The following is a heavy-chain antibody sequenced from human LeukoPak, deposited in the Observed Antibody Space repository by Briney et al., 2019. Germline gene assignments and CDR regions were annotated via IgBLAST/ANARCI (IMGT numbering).Heavy chain of an antibody. CDR3: ARDGRTTVTKGTPTAHYY. D-gene: IGHD4-17*01. CDR2: IKQDGSEK. V-gene: IGHV3-7*01. Sequence: GGSLRLSCAASGFTFSSYWMSWVRQAPGKGLEWVANIKQDGSEKYYVDSVKGRFTISRDNAKNSLHLQMNSLRAEDTAVYYCARDGRTTVTKGTPTAHYYWGQGTLVTVSS. J-gene: IGHJ4*02. CDR1: GFTFSSYW.